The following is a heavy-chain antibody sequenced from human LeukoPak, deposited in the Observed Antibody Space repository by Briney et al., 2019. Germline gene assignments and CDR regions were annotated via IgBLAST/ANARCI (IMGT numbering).Heavy chain of an antibody. J-gene: IGHJ4*02. V-gene: IGHV4-59*01. CDR3: ARSMLYYFDY. CDR1: GGSISGYY. CDR2: IYYSGST. Sequence: SETLSLTCTVSGGSISGYYWSWIRQPPGKGLEWIGYIYYSGSTNYNPSLKSRVTISVDTPKNQFSLKLSSVTAADTAVYYCARSMLYYFDYWGQGTLVTVSS. D-gene: IGHD3-10*02.